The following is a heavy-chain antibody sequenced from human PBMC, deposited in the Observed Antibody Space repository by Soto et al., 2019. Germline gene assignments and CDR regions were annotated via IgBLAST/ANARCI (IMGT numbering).Heavy chain of an antibody. CDR1: GFTFSSYS. V-gene: IGHV3-48*02. CDR2: ISSSSSTI. CDR3: ARESDYATRRYYYYGMDV. Sequence: EVQLVESGGGLVQPGGSLRLSCAASGFTFSSYSMNWVRQAPGKGLEWVSYISSSSSTIYYADSVKGRFTISRDNAKNSLYLQMNSLRDEDTAVYYCARESDYATRRYYYYGMDVWGQGTTFTVSS. J-gene: IGHJ6*02. D-gene: IGHD4-17*01.